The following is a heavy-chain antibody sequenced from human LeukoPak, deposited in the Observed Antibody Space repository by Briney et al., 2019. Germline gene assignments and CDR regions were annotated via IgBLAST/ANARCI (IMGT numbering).Heavy chain of an antibody. CDR1: GFTFSDSS. D-gene: IGHD3-3*01. J-gene: IGHJ4*02. Sequence: PGGSLRLSCVASGFTFSDSSMSWVRQAPGKGLEWLANIKQGEGDKFYLESVMGRFTISRDSGNNSLFLQLTSLRVEDTAVYYCARGGLFGTLDYWGQGARVTVS. CDR3: ARGGLFGTLDY. CDR2: IKQGEGDK. V-gene: IGHV3-7*01.